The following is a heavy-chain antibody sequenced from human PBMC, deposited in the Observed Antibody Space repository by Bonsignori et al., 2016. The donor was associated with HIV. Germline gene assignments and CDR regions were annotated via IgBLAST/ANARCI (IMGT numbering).Heavy chain of an antibody. CDR2: VSPNSGGT. J-gene: IGHJ4*02. Sequence: WVRQAPGQGLEWMGWVSPNSGGTKYAQKFQGRVTMTRDTSVSTAYMELSRLRSDDTAVYYCARVAPRKGGGHCTNGICYLPDYWGQGTLVTVSS. D-gene: IGHD2-8*01. V-gene: IGHV1-2*02. CDR3: ARVAPRKGGGHCTNGICYLPDY.